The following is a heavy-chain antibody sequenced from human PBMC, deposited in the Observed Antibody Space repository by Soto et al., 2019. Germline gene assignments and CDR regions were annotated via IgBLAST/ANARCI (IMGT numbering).Heavy chain of an antibody. CDR1: GGSISGDDYF. CDR2: IYYSGT. Sequence: QVQLQESGPGLVKPSQTLSLTCTVSGGSISGDDYFWSWIRQPPGKGLEWIGFIYYSGTYYNPSLKSRATISTDTSKNHFSLKLSSVTAADTAVYYCARDLAYCSTGSGYAKWGYWGQGTLVTVSS. CDR3: ARDLAYCSTGSGYAKWGY. V-gene: IGHV4-30-4*01. J-gene: IGHJ4*02. D-gene: IGHD2-15*01.